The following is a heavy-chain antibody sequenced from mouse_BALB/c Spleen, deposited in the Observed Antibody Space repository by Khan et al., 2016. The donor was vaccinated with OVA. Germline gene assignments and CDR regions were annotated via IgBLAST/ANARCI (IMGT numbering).Heavy chain of an antibody. D-gene: IGHD2-1*01. J-gene: IGHJ3*01. CDR2: INTYTGEP. CDR3: ARSNGNYWFAY. CDR1: GYTFTNYG. Sequence: QIQLVQSGPELKKPGETVKISCKASGYTFTNYGMNWVKQAPGKGLKWMGWINTYTGEPTYADDFKGRFAFSLETSASTAYLQINNLKNEDTATYFCARSNGNYWFAYWGQATLFTVSA. V-gene: IGHV9-3-1*01.